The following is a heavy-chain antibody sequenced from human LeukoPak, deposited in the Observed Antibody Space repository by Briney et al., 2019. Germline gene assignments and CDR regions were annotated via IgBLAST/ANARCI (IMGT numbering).Heavy chain of an antibody. V-gene: IGHV1-69*04. Sequence: SVKVSCKASGGTFSSYAISWVRQAPGQGLEWMGRIIPILGIANYAQNFQGRVTITADKSTSTAYMELSSLRSEDTAVYYCARDFLGYSGYDFDYWGQGTLVTVSS. CDR2: IIPILGIA. J-gene: IGHJ4*02. CDR1: GGTFSSYA. D-gene: IGHD5-12*01. CDR3: ARDFLGYSGYDFDY.